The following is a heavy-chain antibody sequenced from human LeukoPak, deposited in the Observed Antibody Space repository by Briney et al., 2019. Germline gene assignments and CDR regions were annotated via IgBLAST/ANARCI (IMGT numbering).Heavy chain of an antibody. CDR1: SGSLSIYN. V-gene: IGHV4-59*08. D-gene: IGHD4-17*01. CDR2: FYYSGST. J-gene: IGHJ4*02. Sequence: PETLSLTSTLSSGSLSIYNWSSVPHTPQERLGSSGYFYYSGSTSYNPSLKSRVTISVDTSKNQFSLKLTSVTAADTAVYYCARQTGTVTTPFDYWGQGTLVTVSS. CDR3: ARQTGTVTTPFDY.